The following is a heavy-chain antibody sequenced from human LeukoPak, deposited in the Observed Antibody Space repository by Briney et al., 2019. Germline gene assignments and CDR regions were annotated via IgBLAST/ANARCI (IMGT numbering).Heavy chain of an antibody. D-gene: IGHD3-9*01. V-gene: IGHV3-74*01. CDR1: GFPFTNNW. J-gene: IGHJ4*02. CDR3: ARRVILTGLDY. CDR2: INPDGRRT. Sequence: GGSLRLSCAASGFPFTNNWMHWVRQAPGKGLVWVSRINPDGRRTDYAGSVKGRFTISRDNAKNTLYLQMNSLRAEDTAVYYCARRVILTGLDYWGQGTLVTVSS.